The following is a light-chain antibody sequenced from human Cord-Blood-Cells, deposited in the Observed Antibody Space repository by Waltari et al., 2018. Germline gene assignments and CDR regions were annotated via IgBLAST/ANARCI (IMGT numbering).Light chain of an antibody. J-gene: IGKJ4*01. CDR2: AAS. CDR1: QNISSY. V-gene: IGKV1-39*01. CDR3: QQSYSTPQVT. Sequence: DIQMTQSPSSLSASVGDRVTITCRASQNISSYSNWYQQKPGKAPKLLSYAASSLQSGVPSRFRGSGSGTDFTLTISSLQPEDFATYYCQQSYSTPQVTFGGGTKVEIK.